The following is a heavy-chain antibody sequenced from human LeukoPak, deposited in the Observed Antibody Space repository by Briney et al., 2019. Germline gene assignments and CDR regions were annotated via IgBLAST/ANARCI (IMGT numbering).Heavy chain of an antibody. CDR1: GFTFSDHW. V-gene: IGHV3-72*01. Sequence: PGRSLRLSCAASGFTFSDHWMDWVRQAPGKGLEWVGRTTNKANTYSTEYAASVKGRFTISRDDSKNTLDLQMNSLRAEDTAVYYCARGGYDVWSTYRADFWGQGTLVTVSS. CDR3: ARGGYDVWSTYRADF. CDR2: TTNKANTYST. D-gene: IGHD3/OR15-3a*01. J-gene: IGHJ4*02.